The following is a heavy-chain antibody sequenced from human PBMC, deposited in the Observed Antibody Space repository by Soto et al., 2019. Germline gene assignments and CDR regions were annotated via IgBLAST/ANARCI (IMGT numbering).Heavy chain of an antibody. CDR3: ATIQGYCSGGSCPNWFDP. J-gene: IGHJ5*02. CDR2: IYPGDSDT. CDR1: GYSFTSYW. Sequence: GESLKISCKGSGYSFTSYWIGWVRQMPGKGLEWMGIIYPGDSDTRYSPSFQGQVTISADKSISTAYLQWSSLKASDTAMYYCATIQGYCSGGSCPNWFDPWGQGTLVTVS. D-gene: IGHD2-15*01. V-gene: IGHV5-51*01.